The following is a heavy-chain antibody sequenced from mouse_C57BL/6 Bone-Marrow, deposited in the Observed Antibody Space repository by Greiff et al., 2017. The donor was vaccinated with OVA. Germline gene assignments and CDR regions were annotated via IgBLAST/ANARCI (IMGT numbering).Heavy chain of an antibody. V-gene: IGHV1-54*01. Sequence: QVQLQQSGAELVRPGTSVKVSCKASGYAFTNYLIEWVKQRPGQGLEWIGVINPGSGGTNYNEKFKGKATLTADKSSITAYMQLSSLTSEDSAVYFGARFFYGHYYAMDYWGQGTSVTVSS. D-gene: IGHD2-1*01. J-gene: IGHJ4*01. CDR3: ARFFYGHYYAMDY. CDR2: INPGSGGT. CDR1: GYAFTNYL.